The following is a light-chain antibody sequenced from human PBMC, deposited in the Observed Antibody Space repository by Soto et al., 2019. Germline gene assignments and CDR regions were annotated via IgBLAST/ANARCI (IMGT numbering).Light chain of an antibody. V-gene: IGKV3-20*01. CDR3: QQYGNSPQT. CDR1: QSVSSSY. Sequence: EIVLTQSPGTLPLSPGERATLSCRASQSVSSSYLAWYQQRPGQAPRLLIYGASTRATGIPDRFSGSGSGTDFTLTISRLEPEDSAVYYCQQYGNSPQTFGQGTKVEIK. CDR2: GAS. J-gene: IGKJ1*01.